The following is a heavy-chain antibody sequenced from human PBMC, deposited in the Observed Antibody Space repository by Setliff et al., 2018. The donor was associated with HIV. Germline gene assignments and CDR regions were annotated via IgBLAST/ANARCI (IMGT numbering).Heavy chain of an antibody. Sequence: PGGSLRLSCAASGFTFSSCWVTWVRQGPGKGREWVSCISTSGNFIYYADSVKGRFTVSRDNAKNSLYLQMNSLRPEDTAVYYCAKDRVSGGLWLREPIDFWGQGTLVTVSS. V-gene: IGHV3-21*06. CDR3: AKDRVSGGLWLREPIDF. D-gene: IGHD5-18*01. CDR2: ISTSGNFI. J-gene: IGHJ4*02. CDR1: GFTFSSCW.